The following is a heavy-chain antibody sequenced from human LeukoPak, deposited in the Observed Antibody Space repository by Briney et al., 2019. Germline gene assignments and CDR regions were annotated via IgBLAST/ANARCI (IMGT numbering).Heavy chain of an antibody. Sequence: ASVKVSCKASGYTYTGYYMHGVRQAAGQGLEWMGWINPNRGGTNYAQKFQGRVTKTRDTSISTAYMELSRLRSDDTALYYCARDQWLVPSYWGQGPLVSV. D-gene: IGHD6-19*01. J-gene: IGHJ4*02. V-gene: IGHV1-2*02. CDR3: ARDQWLVPSY. CDR2: INPNRGGT. CDR1: GYTYTGYY.